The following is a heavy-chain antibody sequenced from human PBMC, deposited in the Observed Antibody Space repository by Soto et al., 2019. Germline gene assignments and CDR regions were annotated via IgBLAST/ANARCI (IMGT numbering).Heavy chain of an antibody. V-gene: IGHV3-74*01. J-gene: IGHJ4*02. CDR3: ARDRSYYYDSSGYLRLDY. CDR1: GFTFSSYW. D-gene: IGHD3-22*01. CDR2: INSDGSST. Sequence: PGGSLRLSCAASGFTFSSYWMHWVRQAPGKGLEWVSRINSDGSSTSYADSVKGRFTISRDNAKNTLYLQMNSLRAEDTAVYYCARDRSYYYDSSGYLRLDYWGQGTLVTVSS.